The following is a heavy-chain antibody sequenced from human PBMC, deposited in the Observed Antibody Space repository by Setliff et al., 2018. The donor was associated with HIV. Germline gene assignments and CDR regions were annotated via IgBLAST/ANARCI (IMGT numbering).Heavy chain of an antibody. CDR2: INHSGRA. J-gene: IGHJ4*02. CDR3: ATVRGDDPKSYPNFDY. V-gene: IGHV4-34*01. D-gene: IGHD3-16*01. Sequence: PSETLSLTCAVYGESFSGYYWTWIRQPAGKGLEWLGEINHSGRARYNPSLKSRVTILVDTSKNQFSLRLSSVTAADTAVYYCATVRGDDPKSYPNFDYWGQGLLVTVSS. CDR1: GESFSGYY.